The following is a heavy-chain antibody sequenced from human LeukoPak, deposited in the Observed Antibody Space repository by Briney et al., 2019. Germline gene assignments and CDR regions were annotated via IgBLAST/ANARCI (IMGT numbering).Heavy chain of an antibody. CDR2: ISSSSSYI. Sequence: GGSLRLSCVASGFTFSSYSMNWVRQAPGKGLEWVSSISSSSSYIYYADSVKGRFTISRDNAKNSLYLQMNGLRAEDTAVYYCARGDRDLYCSSTSCYPVLGGQGTLVTVSS. CDR1: GFTFSSYS. CDR3: ARGDRDLYCSSTSCYPVL. V-gene: IGHV3-21*01. J-gene: IGHJ4*02. D-gene: IGHD2-2*01.